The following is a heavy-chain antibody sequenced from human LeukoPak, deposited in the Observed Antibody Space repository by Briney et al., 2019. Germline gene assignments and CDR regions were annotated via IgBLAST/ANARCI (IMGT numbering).Heavy chain of an antibody. CDR1: GGSFSGYY. CDR3: ARDTYSFKYGMDV. Sequence: SETLSLTCAVYGGSFSGYYWSWIRQPPGKGLEWIGEINHSGSTNYNPSLKSRVTISVDAPKNQFSLKLSSVTAADTVVYYCARDTYSFKYGMDVWGQGTTVTVSS. D-gene: IGHD4-11*01. CDR2: INHSGST. V-gene: IGHV4-34*01. J-gene: IGHJ6*02.